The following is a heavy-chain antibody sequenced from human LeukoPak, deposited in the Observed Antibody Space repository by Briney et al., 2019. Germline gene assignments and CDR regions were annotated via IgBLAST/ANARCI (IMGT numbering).Heavy chain of an antibody. CDR1: GFTFSSYN. J-gene: IGHJ6*03. CDR2: ITSGSSHI. CDR3: ARVGRFLEWSGYYYYYYMDV. V-gene: IGHV3-21*01. Sequence: GGSLRLSCAASGFTFSSYNMNWVRQTPGQGLEWVSSITSGSSHIYYADSVKGRFTISRDNAKSPLYLQMNSLRAEDTAVYYCARVGRFLEWSGYYYYYYMDVWGKGTTVTVSS. D-gene: IGHD3-3*01.